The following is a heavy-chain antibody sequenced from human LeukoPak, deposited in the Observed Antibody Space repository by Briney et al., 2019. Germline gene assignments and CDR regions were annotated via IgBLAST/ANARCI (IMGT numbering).Heavy chain of an antibody. CDR2: ISWNSGSI. Sequence: GGSLRLSCAASGFTFDDYAMHWVRQAPGKGLEWVSGISWNSGSIGYADSVKGRFTISRDNAKNSLYLQMNSLRAEDTALYYCAKGPGGANIAEYFQHWGQGTLVTVSS. J-gene: IGHJ1*01. V-gene: IGHV3-9*01. D-gene: IGHD1-26*01. CDR1: GFTFDDYA. CDR3: AKGPGGANIAEYFQH.